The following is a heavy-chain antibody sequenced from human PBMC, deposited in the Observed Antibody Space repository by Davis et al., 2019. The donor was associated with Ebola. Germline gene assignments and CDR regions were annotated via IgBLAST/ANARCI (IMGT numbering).Heavy chain of an antibody. D-gene: IGHD3-22*01. CDR2: ISYDGSNK. V-gene: IGHV3-30-3*01. J-gene: IGHJ3*02. CDR1: GFTFSSYA. Sequence: GKSLKISCAASGFTFSSYAMHWVRQAPGKGLEWVAVISYDGSNKYYADSVKGRFTISRDNAKNSLYLQMNSLRAEDTALYYCAKDRSYDSSGYYSYYAFDIWGQGTMVTVSS. CDR3: AKDRSYDSSGYYSYYAFDI.